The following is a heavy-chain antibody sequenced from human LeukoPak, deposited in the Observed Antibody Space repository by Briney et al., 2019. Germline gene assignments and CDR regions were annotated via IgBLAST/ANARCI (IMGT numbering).Heavy chain of an antibody. CDR2: ITPIFGTA. V-gene: IGHV1-69*13. Sequence: GASVKVSCKASGATFSSYAISWVRQAPGQGFERMGGITPIFGTANFAQKFQGRVSITADESTSTAFMELSSLRSEDTAVYYCAREWGLESSGYYYAYWGQGTLVTVSS. J-gene: IGHJ4*02. CDR1: GATFSSYA. CDR3: AREWGLESSGYYYAY. D-gene: IGHD3-22*01.